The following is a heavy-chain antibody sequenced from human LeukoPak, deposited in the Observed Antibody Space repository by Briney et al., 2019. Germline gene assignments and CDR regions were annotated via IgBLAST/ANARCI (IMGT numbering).Heavy chain of an antibody. CDR3: AKSDDILTGYPYGMDV. V-gene: IGHV3-23*01. Sequence: GGSLRLSCAASGFTFNSYAMSWVRQAPGKGLEWVSAISGSGGNTYYADSVRGRFTISRDNSKNTLYLQMNSLRAEDTAVYYCAKSDDILTGYPYGMDVWGKGTTVTVSS. J-gene: IGHJ6*04. CDR2: ISGSGGNT. CDR1: GFTFNSYA. D-gene: IGHD3-9*01.